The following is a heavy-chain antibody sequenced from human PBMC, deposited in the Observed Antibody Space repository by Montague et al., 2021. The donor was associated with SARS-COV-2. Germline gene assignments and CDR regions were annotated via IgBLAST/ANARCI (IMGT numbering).Heavy chain of an antibody. CDR2: IYYSGST. CDR1: GGSVSSGSYY. CDR3: ARDPWHITIFGVVTRYGTDV. D-gene: IGHD3-3*01. J-gene: IGHJ6*02. Sequence: SETLSLTCTVSGGSVSSGSYYWSWIRQPPGKGLEWIGYIYYSGSTNYNPSLKSRVTISVDTSKNQFSLKLSSVTAADTAVYYCARDPWHITIFGVVTRYGTDVWGQGTMVTVSS. V-gene: IGHV4-61*01.